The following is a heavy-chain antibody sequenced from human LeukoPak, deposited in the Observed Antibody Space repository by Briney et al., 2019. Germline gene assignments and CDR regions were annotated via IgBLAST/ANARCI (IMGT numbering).Heavy chain of an antibody. CDR3: ARCIAVARNWFDP. CDR1: GGSIGTYY. J-gene: IGHJ5*02. V-gene: IGHV4-59*05. CDR2: IYYSGST. D-gene: IGHD6-19*01. Sequence: SETLSLTCSVFGGSIGTYYWSWIRQPPGKGLEWIGSIYYSGSTYYNPSLKSRVTISVDTSKNQFSLKLSSVTAADTAVYYCARCIAVARNWFDPWGQGTLVTVSS.